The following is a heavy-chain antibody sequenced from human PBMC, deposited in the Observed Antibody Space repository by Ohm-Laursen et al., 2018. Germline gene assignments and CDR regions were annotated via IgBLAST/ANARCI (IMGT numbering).Heavy chain of an antibody. CDR3: ARAPTGRDGYNP. CDR2: IYYSGST. CDR1: GGSISSGGYY. D-gene: IGHD5-24*01. V-gene: IGHV4-61*08. J-gene: IGHJ5*02. Sequence: SDTLSLTCAVSGGSISSGGYYWSWIRQHPGKGLEWIGYIYYSGSTNYNPSLKSRVTISVDTSKNQFSLKLSSVTAADTAVYYCARAPTGRDGYNPWSQGTLVTVSS.